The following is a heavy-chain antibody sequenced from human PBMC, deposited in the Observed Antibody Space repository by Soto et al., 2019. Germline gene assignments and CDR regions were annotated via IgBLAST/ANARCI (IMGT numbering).Heavy chain of an antibody. CDR3: ARVRLMGGWVLGGFDI. D-gene: IGHD6-19*01. V-gene: IGHV6-1*01. J-gene: IGHJ3*02. CDR1: GDNVSSNSAA. Sequence: SLSCAISGDNVSSNSAAWSWIRQSPSRGLEWLGRTYYRSKWYNDYAVSVKSRITINPDTSKNQCSLQLNSVTPEDTAVYYCARVRLMGGWVLGGFDICGQGTMGTVSS. CDR2: TYYRSKWYN.